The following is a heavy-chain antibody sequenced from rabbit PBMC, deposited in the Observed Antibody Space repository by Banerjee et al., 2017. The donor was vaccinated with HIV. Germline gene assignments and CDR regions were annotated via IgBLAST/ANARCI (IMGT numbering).Heavy chain of an antibody. CDR3: ARDLAGVIGWNFNL. V-gene: IGHV1S45*01. J-gene: IGHJ4*01. CDR2: IYAGSGGST. Sequence: QEQLVESGGGLVQPEGSLTLTCTASGFSFSSGYDMCWVRQAPGKGLEWIACIYAGSGGSTYYASWAKGRFTISKTSSTTVTLQMTSLTAADTATYFCARDLAGVIGWNFNLWGPGTLVTVS. CDR1: GFSFSSGYD. D-gene: IGHD4-1*01.